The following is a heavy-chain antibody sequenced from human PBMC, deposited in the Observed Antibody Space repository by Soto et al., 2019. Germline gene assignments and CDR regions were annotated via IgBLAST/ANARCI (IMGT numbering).Heavy chain of an antibody. J-gene: IGHJ6*02. D-gene: IGHD3-16*01. CDR1: GYMFVNYG. CDR2: ISPYSGNT. CDR3: AMVDNYVTPSPQDV. V-gene: IGHV1-18*01. Sequence: QVQLVQSGDEVRKPGSSVKVSCKASGYMFVNYGIAWVRQAPGQGLEWIGWISPYSGNTHYASKVQGRLPMTTDTSTSTAYMDLGSLTSDDTSLSYCAMVDNYVTPSPQDVWGQGTTVTVSS.